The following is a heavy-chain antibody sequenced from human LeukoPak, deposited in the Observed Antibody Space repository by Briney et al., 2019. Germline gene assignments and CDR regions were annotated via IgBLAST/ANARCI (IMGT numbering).Heavy chain of an antibody. CDR3: ARDIDDASRPH. CDR1: GFTFSSYA. V-gene: IGHV3-66*01. J-gene: IGHJ4*02. D-gene: IGHD1-1*01. Sequence: HTGGSLRLSCAASGFTFSSYAMSWVRQAPGKGLEWVSVIYSGGSTYYADSVKGRFTISRDNSKNTLYLQMNSLRAEDTAVYYCARDIDDASRPHWGQGTLVTVSS. CDR2: IYSGGST.